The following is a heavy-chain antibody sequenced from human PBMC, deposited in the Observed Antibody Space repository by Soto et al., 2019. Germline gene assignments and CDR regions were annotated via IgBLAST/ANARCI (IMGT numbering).Heavy chain of an antibody. J-gene: IGHJ4*02. D-gene: IGHD2-2*01. V-gene: IGHV3-72*01. Sequence: EVQLVESGGGLVQPGGSLRLSCAASGFNFSDHSLHWVRQAPGKGLEWVGRTRNKANNYTTDYAASVKGRFTISRDDSKKSVHLQMSRLKTEDTAVYYWRAVVAMSGVDFWGQGTLVTFAS. CDR2: TRNKANNYTT. CDR1: GFNFSDHS. CDR3: RAVVAMSGVDF.